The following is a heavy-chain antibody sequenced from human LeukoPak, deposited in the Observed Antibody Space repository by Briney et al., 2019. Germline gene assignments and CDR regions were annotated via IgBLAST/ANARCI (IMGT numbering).Heavy chain of an antibody. Sequence: PGGSLRLSCAASGFTFSSYAMHWVRQAPGKGLEWVAVISYDGSNKYYADSVKGRFTISRDNSKNTLYLQMNSLRAEDTAVYYCARDDIDDPLGMAGQGGFDYWGQGTLVTVSS. J-gene: IGHJ4*02. CDR3: ARDDIDDPLGMAGQGGFDY. CDR1: GFTFSSYA. D-gene: IGHD6-13*01. V-gene: IGHV3-30-3*01. CDR2: ISYDGSNK.